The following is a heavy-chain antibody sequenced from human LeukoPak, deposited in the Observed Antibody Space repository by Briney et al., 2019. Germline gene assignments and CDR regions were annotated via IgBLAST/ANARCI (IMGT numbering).Heavy chain of an antibody. Sequence: GGSLRLSCAASGFTSSSYAMSWVRQAPGKELEWVSAISASGGGTYYAGSVKGRFTISRDNSKNTLYLQMNSLRAEDTAVYYCAKHPCSTTSCYFDYWGQGTLVTVSS. CDR3: AKHPCSTTSCYFDY. D-gene: IGHD2-2*01. V-gene: IGHV3-23*01. J-gene: IGHJ4*02. CDR1: GFTSSSYA. CDR2: ISASGGGT.